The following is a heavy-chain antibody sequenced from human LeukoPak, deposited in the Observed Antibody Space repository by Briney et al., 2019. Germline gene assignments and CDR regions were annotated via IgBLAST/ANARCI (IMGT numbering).Heavy chain of an antibody. D-gene: IGHD3-22*01. CDR1: GFTVRGDY. Sequence: PGGSLRLSCVASGFTVRGDYMTWVRQAPGKGLEWVSFVYGGGTTYYEDSVKGRFTISRDSSKNTLFLQMNSLRVGDTAVYYCARAGYFDSSGFYAPDAFDIWGRGTVVTVSS. CDR2: VYGGGTT. CDR3: ARAGYFDSSGFYAPDAFDI. V-gene: IGHV3-53*01. J-gene: IGHJ3*02.